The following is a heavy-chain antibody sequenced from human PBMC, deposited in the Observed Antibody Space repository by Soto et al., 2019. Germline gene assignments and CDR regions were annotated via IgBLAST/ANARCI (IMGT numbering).Heavy chain of an antibody. CDR1: GGSFSGYY. CDR3: ARDKITGLFDY. CDR2: INHSGST. D-gene: IGHD2-8*02. Sequence: ASETLSLPCAVYGGSFSGYYRTWFRQPPGTGLEWIGGINHSGSTNYNPSLKSRVTISVDTSKNQFALKLTSVTAADTAVYYCARDKITGLFDYWGQGTLVTVSS. J-gene: IGHJ4*02. V-gene: IGHV4-34*01.